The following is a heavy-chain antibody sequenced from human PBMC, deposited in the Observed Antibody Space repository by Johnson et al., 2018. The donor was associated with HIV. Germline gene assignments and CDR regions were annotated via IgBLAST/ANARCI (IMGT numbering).Heavy chain of an antibody. CDR1: GFTFSSYG. J-gene: IGHJ3*02. Sequence: QEQLVESGGGVVQPGGSLRLSCAASGFTFSSYGMHWVRQAPGKGLEWVAFIRYDGSNKYYADSVKGRFTISRDNAKSSLYLQMNSLRAEDTAVYYCARDDDYSKVRAFDIWGQGTMVTVSS. CDR3: ARDDDYSKVRAFDI. D-gene: IGHD4-11*01. V-gene: IGHV3-30*02. CDR2: IRYDGSNK.